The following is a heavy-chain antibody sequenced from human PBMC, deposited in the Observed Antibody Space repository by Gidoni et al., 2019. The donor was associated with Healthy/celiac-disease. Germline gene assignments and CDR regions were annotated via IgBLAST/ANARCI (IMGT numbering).Heavy chain of an antibody. D-gene: IGHD2-15*01. CDR3: ARDGSWYEGYFDY. Sequence: EVQLVESGGGLVQPGGSLRLSCAASGSTFSGYCMSWVRQAPGKGLGWVANIKQDGSEKYYVDSVKGRFTISRDNAKNSLYLQMNSLRAEDTAVYYCARDGSWYEGYFDYWGQGTLVTVSS. J-gene: IGHJ4*02. CDR2: IKQDGSEK. V-gene: IGHV3-7*03. CDR1: GSTFSGYC.